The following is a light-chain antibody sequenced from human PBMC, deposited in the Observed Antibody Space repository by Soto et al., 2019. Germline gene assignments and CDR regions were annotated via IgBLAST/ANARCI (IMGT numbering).Light chain of an antibody. J-gene: IGKJ1*01. V-gene: IGKV1-5*01. Sequence: DIQMTHSPSTLSASVGDGVTITSRASQSISSWLAWYQQKPGKAPKLLIYDASSLESGVPSRFSGSGSGTEFTLTISSLQPDDFATYYCQQYNSYSPWTFGQGTKVDIK. CDR3: QQYNSYSPWT. CDR2: DAS. CDR1: QSISSW.